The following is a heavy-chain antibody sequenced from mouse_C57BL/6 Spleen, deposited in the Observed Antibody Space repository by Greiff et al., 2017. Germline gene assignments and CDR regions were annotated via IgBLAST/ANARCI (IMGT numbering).Heavy chain of an antibody. CDR1: GFTFSDYG. J-gene: IGHJ4*01. V-gene: IGHV5-17*01. CDR2: ISSGSSTI. CDR3: TRNWDDAMDY. D-gene: IGHD4-1*01. Sequence: DVKRVESGGGLVKPGGSLKLSCAASGFTFSDYGMHWVRQAPEKGLEWVAYISSGSSTIYYADTVKGRFTISRDNAKNTLFLQMSSLRSEDTAMYYCTRNWDDAMDYWGQGTSVTVSS.